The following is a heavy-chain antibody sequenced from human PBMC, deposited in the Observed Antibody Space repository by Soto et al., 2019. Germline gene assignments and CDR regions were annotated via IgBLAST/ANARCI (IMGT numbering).Heavy chain of an antibody. Sequence: PGGSLRLSCASSGFTFSSYWMHWVRQAPGKGLVWVSRINSDGSSTSYADSVEGRFTISRDNAKNTLYLHMNSLRAEDTAVYYCARDPQYFYDSVGYYDYWGQGTLVTVSS. D-gene: IGHD3-22*01. V-gene: IGHV3-74*01. CDR1: GFTFSSYW. CDR2: INSDGSST. CDR3: ARDPQYFYDSVGYYDY. J-gene: IGHJ4*02.